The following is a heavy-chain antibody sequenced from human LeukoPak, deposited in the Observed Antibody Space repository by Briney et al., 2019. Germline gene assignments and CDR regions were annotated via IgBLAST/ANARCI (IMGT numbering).Heavy chain of an antibody. CDR3: AKDLGGYNSHGFY. V-gene: IGHV3-23*01. CDR2: ISGSVGST. J-gene: IGHJ4*02. D-gene: IGHD5-24*01. Sequence: SAISGSVGSTYYAYSVKPLFTISRHNSNNTLYLQMNILRAEDTAVYYCAKDLGGYNSHGFYWGQGTLVTVSS.